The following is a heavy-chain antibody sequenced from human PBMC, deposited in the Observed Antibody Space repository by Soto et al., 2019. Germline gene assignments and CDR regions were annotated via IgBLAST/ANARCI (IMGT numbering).Heavy chain of an antibody. D-gene: IGHD2-8*01. J-gene: IGHJ4*02. V-gene: IGHV3-74*01. Sequence: VQLVESGGGLVQPGGSLRLSCGASGFTFGSYWMHWVRQVPGEGLVWVSRINDDGSRTDYADFVKGRFTISRDNAKNTLYLQLNSLRAEDTAVYYCSREIRHCTTGHCSHEYCGQGTLVTVSS. CDR1: GFTFGSYW. CDR3: SREIRHCTTGHCSHEY. CDR2: INDDGSRT.